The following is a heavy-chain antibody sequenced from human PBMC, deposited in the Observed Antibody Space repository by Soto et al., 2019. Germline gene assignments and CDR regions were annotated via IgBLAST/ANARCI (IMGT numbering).Heavy chain of an antibody. Sequence: EVQLLESGGGLVQPGGSLRLSCAASGFTFSSYAMSWVRQAPGKGLEWVSAISGSGGSTYYADSVKGRFTISRDNSKNTLNLQMNGLRAEDTAVYYCAKCPRYYYDSSGYYYWGQGTLVTVSS. CDR2: ISGSGGST. CDR3: AKCPRYYYDSSGYYY. J-gene: IGHJ4*02. CDR1: GFTFSSYA. D-gene: IGHD3-22*01. V-gene: IGHV3-23*01.